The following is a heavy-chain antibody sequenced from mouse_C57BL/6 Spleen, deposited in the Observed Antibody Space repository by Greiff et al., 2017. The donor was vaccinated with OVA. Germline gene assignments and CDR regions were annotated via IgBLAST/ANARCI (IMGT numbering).Heavy chain of an antibody. V-gene: IGHV1-62-2*01. D-gene: IGHD2-4*01. CDR3: ARQEDEGGLRRYFDV. CDR1: GYTFTEYT. J-gene: IGHJ1*03. Sequence: QVQLKQSGAELVKPGASVKLSCKASGYTFTEYTIHWVKQRSGQGLEWIGWFYPGSGSIKYNEKFKDKATLTADKSSSTVYMELSRLTSEDSAVYFYARQEDEGGLRRYFDVWGTGTTVTVSS. CDR2: FYPGSGSI.